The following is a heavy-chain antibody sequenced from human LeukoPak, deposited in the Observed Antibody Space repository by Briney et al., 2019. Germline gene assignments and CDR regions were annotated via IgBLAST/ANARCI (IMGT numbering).Heavy chain of an antibody. CDR1: GGTFSSYA. CDR3: ARVGAVAGTGDY. J-gene: IGHJ4*02. Sequence: ASVKVSCKASGGTFSSYAISWVRQAPGQGLGWMGGIIPIFGTANYAQKFQGRVTITADESTSTAYMELSSLRSEDTAVYYCARVGAVAGTGDYWGQGTLVTVSS. V-gene: IGHV1-69*13. CDR2: IIPIFGTA. D-gene: IGHD6-19*01.